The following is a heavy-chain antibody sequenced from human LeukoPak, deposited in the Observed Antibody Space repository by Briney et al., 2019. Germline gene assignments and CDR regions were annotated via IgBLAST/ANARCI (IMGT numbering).Heavy chain of an antibody. D-gene: IGHD2-2*02. CDR1: GGSISSYY. Sequence: PSETLSLTCTVSGGSISSYYWSWIRQPPGKGLEWIGYIYYSGSTNYNPSLKSRVTISVDTSKNQFSLKLSSVTAADTAVYYCARRRGYQLLYSWFDPWGQGTLVTVSS. CDR3: ARRRGYQLLYSWFDP. CDR2: IYYSGST. V-gene: IGHV4-59*08. J-gene: IGHJ5*02.